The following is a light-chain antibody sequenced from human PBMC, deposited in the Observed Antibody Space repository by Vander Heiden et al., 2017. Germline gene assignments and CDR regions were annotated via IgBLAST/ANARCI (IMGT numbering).Light chain of an antibody. CDR3: CSFAGTYRFV. CDR2: DVS. Sequence: QSALTQPRSVSGSPGQSVTIPCTGTSSDVGGYNYVSWYQQHPGKAPKLMIYDVSKWPSGVPDRFSGSRSGNTDSLTISGLQAEDEADYDCCSFAGTYRFVFGTGTKVIVL. J-gene: IGLJ1*01. V-gene: IGLV2-11*01. CDR1: SSDVGGYNY.